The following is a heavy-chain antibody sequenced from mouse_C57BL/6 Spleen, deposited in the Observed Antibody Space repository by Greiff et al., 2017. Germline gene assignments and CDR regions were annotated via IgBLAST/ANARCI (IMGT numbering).Heavy chain of an antibody. CDR1: GFTFSSYA. J-gene: IGHJ1*03. CDR2: ISSGGDYI. CDR3: TSCLYYDWYFDV. V-gene: IGHV5-9-1*02. Sequence: EVKLMESGEGLVKPGGSLKLSCAASGFTFSSYAMSWVRQTPEKRLEWVAYISSGGDYIYYADTVKGRFTISRDNARNTLYLQMSSLKSEDTAMYYCTSCLYYDWYFDVWGTGTTVTVSS. D-gene: IGHD1-1*01.